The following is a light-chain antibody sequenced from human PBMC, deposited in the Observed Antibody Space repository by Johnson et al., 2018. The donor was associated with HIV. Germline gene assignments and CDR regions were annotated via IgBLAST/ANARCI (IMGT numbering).Light chain of an antibody. CDR1: SSNIGNSY. V-gene: IGLV1-51*02. Sequence: QSVLTQPPSVSAAPGQKVTISCSGSSSNIGNSYVSWFQQLPGTAPKLLIYENNKRPSGIPDRFSGSKSGTSATLGITGLQTGDEADYYCGTWDNSLSTGGVFGTGTKVTVL. J-gene: IGLJ1*01. CDR3: GTWDNSLSTGGV. CDR2: ENN.